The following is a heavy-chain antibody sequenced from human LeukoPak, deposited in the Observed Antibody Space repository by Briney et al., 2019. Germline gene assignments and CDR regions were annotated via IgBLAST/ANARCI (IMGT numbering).Heavy chain of an antibody. V-gene: IGHV3-7*01. D-gene: IGHD3-22*01. CDR3: ARDRPDSGGYSFDY. Sequence: GGSLRLSCAASGFTFSSYWMSWVRQAPGKGLEWVANIKQDGSEKYYVDSVKGRSTISRDNAKNSLYLQMNSLRAEDTAVYYCARDRPDSGGYSFDYWGQGTLVTVSS. CDR2: IKQDGSEK. CDR1: GFTFSSYW. J-gene: IGHJ4*02.